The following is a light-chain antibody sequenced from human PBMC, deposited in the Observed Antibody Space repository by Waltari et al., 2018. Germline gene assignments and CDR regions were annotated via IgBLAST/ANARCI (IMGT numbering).Light chain of an antibody. CDR2: RNN. CDR1: SSTLGHNH. Sequence: QSVMTQPPSASGTPGQRVTLPCSGRSSTLGHNHVYWYQQLPGAAPKLLIYRNNQRPSGVPDRFSVSKSGTSASLAISGLRSEDEADYYCGGWDDSLNGWVFGGGTKLTVL. V-gene: IGLV1-47*01. J-gene: IGLJ3*02. CDR3: GGWDDSLNGWV.